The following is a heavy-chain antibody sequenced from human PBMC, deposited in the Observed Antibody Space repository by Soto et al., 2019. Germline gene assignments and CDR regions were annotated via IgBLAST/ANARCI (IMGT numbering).Heavy chain of an antibody. D-gene: IGHD3-3*01. CDR1: GFTVSSNY. CDR2: IYRSGST. J-gene: IGHJ4*02. V-gene: IGHV3-53*01. Sequence: EVQLVESGGGLIQPGGSLRLSCAASGFTVSSNYMSWVRQAPGKGLEWVSVIYRSGSTYYADSVKGRFTISRDNSNNTLYLQMNSLRAEDTAVYYCARDRVSLDYDFWSGSAPPDYWGQGILVTVSS. CDR3: ARDRVSLDYDFWSGSAPPDY.